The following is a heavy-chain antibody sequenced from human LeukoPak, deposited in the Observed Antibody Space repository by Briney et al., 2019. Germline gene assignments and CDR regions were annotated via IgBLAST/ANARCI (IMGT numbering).Heavy chain of an antibody. CDR2: LSGSGGSA. CDR1: GFTFSNYA. D-gene: IGHD3-22*01. Sequence: GGSLRISCAASGFTFSNYAMTWVRQAPGKGLEWVSALSGSGGSAYYADSVKGRFTISRDNSKNTLYLQMNSLRAEDTAVYYCAREHHYDSSGYYPRPFDYWGQGTLVTVSS. J-gene: IGHJ4*02. V-gene: IGHV3-23*01. CDR3: AREHHYDSSGYYPRPFDY.